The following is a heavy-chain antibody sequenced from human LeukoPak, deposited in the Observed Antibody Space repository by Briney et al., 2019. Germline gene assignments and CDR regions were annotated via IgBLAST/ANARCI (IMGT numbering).Heavy chain of an antibody. Sequence: PGGSLRLSCSASRFTFSRYAMHWVRQAPGKGLEYVSGISSNGGSTYYADSVKGRFTISRDNSKNTLYLQMSSLRAEDTAVYYCVKSGSYYNEPYHFDYWGQGTLVTVSS. CDR3: VKSGSYYNEPYHFDY. D-gene: IGHD3-10*01. V-gene: IGHV3-64D*06. J-gene: IGHJ4*02. CDR2: ISSNGGST. CDR1: RFTFSRYA.